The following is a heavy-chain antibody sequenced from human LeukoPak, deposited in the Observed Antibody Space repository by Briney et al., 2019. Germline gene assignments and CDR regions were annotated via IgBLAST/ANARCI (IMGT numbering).Heavy chain of an antibody. Sequence: GRSLRLSSAASGFTFDDYAMHWVRQAPGKGLEWVSGISGNSGSIGYADSVKGRFTISRDNAKNSLYLQMNSLRAEDMALYYCAKDRGYDSSGYWFDYWGQGTLVTVSS. D-gene: IGHD3-22*01. CDR2: ISGNSGSI. V-gene: IGHV3-9*03. J-gene: IGHJ4*02. CDR3: AKDRGYDSSGYWFDY. CDR1: GFTFDDYA.